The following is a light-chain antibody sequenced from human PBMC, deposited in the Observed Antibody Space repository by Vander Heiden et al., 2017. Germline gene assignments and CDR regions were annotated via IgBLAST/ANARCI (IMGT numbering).Light chain of an antibody. CDR1: QSVSSSY. Sequence: EIVLTQSPGTLSLSPGDRATLSCRASQSVSSSYLAWYQQKHGQAPRHLIYGASSRATGIPDRFSGSGSGREFNLTISRLEPEDFAVYYCQQYGRSLLYTFGQGTKLESK. CDR2: GAS. CDR3: QQYGRSLLYT. V-gene: IGKV3-20*01. J-gene: IGKJ2*01.